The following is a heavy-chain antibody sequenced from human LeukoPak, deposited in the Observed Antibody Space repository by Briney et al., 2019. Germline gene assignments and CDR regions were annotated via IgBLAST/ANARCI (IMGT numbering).Heavy chain of an antibody. Sequence: ASVKVSCKASGYTFTSYGISWVRQAPGQGLEWMGWISAYNGNTNYAQKLQGRVTMTTDTSTSTAYMELRSLRSDDTAVYYCARVSRSLLEWLSLDAFDIWGQGTMVTVSS. CDR3: ARVSRSLLEWLSLDAFDI. CDR1: GYTFTSYG. CDR2: ISAYNGNT. J-gene: IGHJ3*02. V-gene: IGHV1-18*01. D-gene: IGHD3-3*01.